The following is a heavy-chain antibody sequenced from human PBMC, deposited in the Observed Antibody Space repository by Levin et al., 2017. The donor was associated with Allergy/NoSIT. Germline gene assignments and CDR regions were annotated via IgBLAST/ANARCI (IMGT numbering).Heavy chain of an antibody. Sequence: GESLKISCKASGYTFTSYAMNWVRQAPGQGLEWMGWINTNTGNPTYAQGFTGRFVFSLDTSVSTAYLQISSLKAEDTAVYYCARDLTGTKGTYYFDYWGQGTLVTVSS. CDR1: GYTFTSYA. CDR2: INTNTGNP. D-gene: IGHD1-7*01. CDR3: ARDLTGTKGTYYFDY. J-gene: IGHJ4*02. V-gene: IGHV7-4-1*02.